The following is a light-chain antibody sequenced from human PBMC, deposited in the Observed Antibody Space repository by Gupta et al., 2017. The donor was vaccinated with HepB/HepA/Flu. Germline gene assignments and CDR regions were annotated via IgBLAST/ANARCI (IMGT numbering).Light chain of an antibody. Sequence: DIHMTQSPSSLSASVGDRVTITCQASQDISNYLNWYQQKPGKAPKLLIYDASKLEIGVPSRFSGSGSGTDFTFTISSLQPDDFATYYCQQYYNLPWTFGQGTKVDIK. CDR1: QDISNY. V-gene: IGKV1-33*01. CDR2: DAS. J-gene: IGKJ1*01. CDR3: QQYYNLPWT.